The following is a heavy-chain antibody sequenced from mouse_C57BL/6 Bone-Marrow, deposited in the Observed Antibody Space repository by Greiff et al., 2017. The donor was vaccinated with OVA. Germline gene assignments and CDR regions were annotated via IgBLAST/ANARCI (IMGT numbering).Heavy chain of an antibody. CDR3: ARSWLLLHYAMDY. J-gene: IGHJ4*01. V-gene: IGHV1-55*01. D-gene: IGHD2-3*01. CDR2: IYPGSGST. Sequence: QVQLKQPGAELVKPGASVKMSCKASGYTFTSYWITWVQQRPGQGLEWIGDIYPGSGSTNYTEKFKSTATLTVDTSASTAYMQLSSLTSEDSAVYYGARSWLLLHYAMDYWGQGTSVTVSS. CDR1: GYTFTSYW.